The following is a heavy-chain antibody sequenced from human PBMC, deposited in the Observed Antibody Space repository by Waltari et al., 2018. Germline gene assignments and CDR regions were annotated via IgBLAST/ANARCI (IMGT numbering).Heavy chain of an antibody. CDR3: AKVVWAAYCGGGSCFPFDY. V-gene: IGHV3-23*04. Sequence: EVQVVDSGGGLVQPGGSLRLSCAASGFTFSSYAITWVRQAPGKGLEWVSAISGSGTNTYYADSVKGRFTISRDNSNNTLFLQMDSLRAEDTAIYYCAKVVWAAYCGGGSCFPFDYWGQGTLVTVSS. CDR1: GFTFSSYA. CDR2: ISGSGTNT. J-gene: IGHJ4*02. D-gene: IGHD2-15*01.